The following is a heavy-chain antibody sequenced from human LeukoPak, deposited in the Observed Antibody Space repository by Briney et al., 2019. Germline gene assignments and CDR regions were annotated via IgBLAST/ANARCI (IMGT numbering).Heavy chain of an antibody. V-gene: IGHV3-7*01. Sequence: GESLRLSCAASGLTFISYSMNWLSQAPGKGLVWVASIRQDRSGPYYVDSVTGLFTISRDSAKNSRYVHLNTLSPDATAVYYCARDPDTTMAHKAFDIWGQGTMVTVSS. CDR3: ARDPDTTMAHKAFDI. CDR2: IRQDRSGP. D-gene: IGHD5-18*01. CDR1: GLTFISYS. J-gene: IGHJ3*02.